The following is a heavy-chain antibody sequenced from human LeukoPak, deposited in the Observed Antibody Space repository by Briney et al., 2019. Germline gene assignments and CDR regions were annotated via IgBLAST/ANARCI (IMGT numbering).Heavy chain of an antibody. Sequence: ASVKVSCKASGYTFTSYDINWVRQATGQGLEWMVWMNPNSGNTGYAQKFQGRVTMTRNTSISTAYMELSSLRSEDTAVYYCARVLAGSGWYDVFDIWAQGTMVTVSS. CDR1: GYTFTSYD. CDR3: ARVLAGSGWYDVFDI. CDR2: MNPNSGNT. J-gene: IGHJ3*02. V-gene: IGHV1-8*01. D-gene: IGHD6-19*01.